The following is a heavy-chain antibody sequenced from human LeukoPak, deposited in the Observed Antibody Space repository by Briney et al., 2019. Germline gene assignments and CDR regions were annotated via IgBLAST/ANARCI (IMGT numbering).Heavy chain of an antibody. V-gene: IGHV4-59*08. CDR2: IYYSGST. J-gene: IGHJ4*02. CDR1: GGSISSYY. CDR3: ARHASDYDYVWGSYRYPVTD. Sequence: SETLFLTCTVSGGSISSYYWSWIRQPTGKGLEWIGYIYYSGSTNYNPSLKSRVSISVDTSKNQFSLKLSSVTAADTAVYYCARHASDYDYVWGSYRYPVTDWGQGTLVTVSS. D-gene: IGHD3-16*02.